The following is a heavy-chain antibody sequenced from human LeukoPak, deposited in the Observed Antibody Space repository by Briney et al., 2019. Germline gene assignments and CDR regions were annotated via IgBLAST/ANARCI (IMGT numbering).Heavy chain of an antibody. Sequence: GGSLRLSCAASGFTFSSYGMHWVRQAPGKGLEWVTFIRYDGSNKYYADSVKGRFTISRDNSKNTLYLQMNSLRAEDTAVYYCAKDRLGVAVALTDFDYWGQGTLVTVSS. CDR1: GFTFSSYG. D-gene: IGHD6-19*01. J-gene: IGHJ4*02. V-gene: IGHV3-30*02. CDR2: IRYDGSNK. CDR3: AKDRLGVAVALTDFDY.